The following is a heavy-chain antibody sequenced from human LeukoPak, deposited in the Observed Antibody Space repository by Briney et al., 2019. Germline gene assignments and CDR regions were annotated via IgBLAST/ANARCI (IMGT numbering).Heavy chain of an antibody. J-gene: IGHJ3*02. CDR1: GYTFTSYY. CDR3: ARDPIAAAGRRAFDI. Sequence: ASVKVSCKASGYTFTSYYIHWVRQAPGQGLEWMGIINLSGGSTSYAQKFQGRVTMTRDMSTSTVYMELSSLRSEDTAVYYCARDPIAAAGRRAFDIWGQGTMVTVSS. D-gene: IGHD6-13*01. CDR2: INLSGGST. V-gene: IGHV1-46*01.